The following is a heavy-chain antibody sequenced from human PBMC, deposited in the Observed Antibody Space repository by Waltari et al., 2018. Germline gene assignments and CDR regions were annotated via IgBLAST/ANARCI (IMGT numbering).Heavy chain of an antibody. CDR3: AREGSGTYRDAFDV. D-gene: IGHD1-26*01. Sequence: QVQLVQSGTEMKKPGASVKVSCKASGYTFVGYFMLWVRTAPGQGLEWMGRINPNSGGTNYAQKFQGRVIMTRDTSISTAYMELSRLRSEDTAVYYCAREGSGTYRDAFDVWGQGTMVTVSS. CDR1: GYTFVGYF. J-gene: IGHJ3*01. V-gene: IGHV1-2*06. CDR2: INPNSGGT.